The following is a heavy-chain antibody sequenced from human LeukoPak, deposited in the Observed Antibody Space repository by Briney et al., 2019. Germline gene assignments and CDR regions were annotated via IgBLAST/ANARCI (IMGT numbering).Heavy chain of an antibody. D-gene: IGHD3-22*01. V-gene: IGHV4-59*01. J-gene: IGHJ4*02. Sequence: PSETLSLTCTVSGGSISSYYWSSIRQPPGKGLEWIGYIYYSGSTNYNPSLKSRVTISVDTSKNQFSLKLSSVTAADTAVYYCARGIDSSGYYFFDYWGQGTLVTVSS. CDR1: GGSISSYY. CDR2: IYYSGST. CDR3: ARGIDSSGYYFFDY.